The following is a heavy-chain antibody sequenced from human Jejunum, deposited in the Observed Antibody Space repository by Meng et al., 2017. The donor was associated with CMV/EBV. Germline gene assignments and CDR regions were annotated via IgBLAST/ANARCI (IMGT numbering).Heavy chain of an antibody. CDR2: ISYDGSDQ. D-gene: IGHD2-2*02. V-gene: IGHV3-30-3*01. J-gene: IGHJ4*02. Sequence: FAFRSYAMHWVGQAPGKGLDWVAVISYDGSDQDIADSVKGRFTVSRDNSKNSLYLQMNNLGPEDTAVYYCARDRYCTGTSCHRSFDYWGQGALVTVSS. CDR3: ARDRYCTGTSCHRSFDY. CDR1: FAFRSYA.